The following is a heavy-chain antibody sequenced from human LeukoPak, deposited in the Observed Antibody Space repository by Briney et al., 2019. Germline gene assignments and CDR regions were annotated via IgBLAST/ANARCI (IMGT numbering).Heavy chain of an antibody. CDR3: ARLRDAYPDY. Sequence: GESLKISCKGSGYSFTSYWIGWVRQMPVKALEWMGIIYPGDSDSRYSPSFQGQVTISGDKSISTAYLQWNSLKASDTAMYYCARLRDAYPDYWGQGTLITVSS. CDR2: IYPGDSDS. J-gene: IGHJ4*02. V-gene: IGHV5-51*01. D-gene: IGHD5-24*01. CDR1: GYSFTSYW.